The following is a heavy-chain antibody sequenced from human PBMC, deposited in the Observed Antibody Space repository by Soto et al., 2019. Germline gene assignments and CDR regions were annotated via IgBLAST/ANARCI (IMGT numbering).Heavy chain of an antibody. CDR2: ISSSSSVI. V-gene: IGHV3-48*01. J-gene: IGHJ6*03. CDR3: ARDLSWGSNWYYYMDV. CDR1: GFILSDCA. D-gene: IGHD7-27*01. Sequence: EVQLVESGGGLVQPGGSLRLSCATSGFILSDCAMNWVRQAPGKGLEWVSYISSSSSVIDYADSVKGRFTVSRDNARNSLYLQMTSLSAEDTAVYYCARDLSWGSNWYYYMDVWGKGTTVTVSS.